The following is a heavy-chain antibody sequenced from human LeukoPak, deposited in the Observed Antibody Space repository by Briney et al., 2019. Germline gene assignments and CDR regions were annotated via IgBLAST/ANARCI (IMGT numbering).Heavy chain of an antibody. Sequence: SETLSLTCTVSGGSISSYYWSWIRQPAGKGLEWIGRIYTSGSTNYNPSLKSRVTMSVDTSKNQFSLKLSSATAADTAVYYCARASYYYDSSGYHFDYWGQGTLVTVSS. CDR1: GGSISSYY. CDR3: ARASYYYDSSGYHFDY. V-gene: IGHV4-4*07. CDR2: IYTSGST. D-gene: IGHD3-22*01. J-gene: IGHJ4*02.